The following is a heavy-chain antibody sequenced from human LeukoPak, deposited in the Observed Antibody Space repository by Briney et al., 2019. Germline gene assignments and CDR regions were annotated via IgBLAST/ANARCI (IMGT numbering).Heavy chain of an antibody. CDR1: GYTFTSYG. Sequence: GASVKVSCKASGYTFTSYGISWVRQAPGQGLEWMGWINPNSGGTNYAQKFQGRVTMTRDTSISTAYMELSRLRSDDTAVYYCALSQLAALDYWGQGTLVTVSS. J-gene: IGHJ4*02. CDR3: ALSQLAALDY. V-gene: IGHV1-2*02. D-gene: IGHD6-13*01. CDR2: INPNSGGT.